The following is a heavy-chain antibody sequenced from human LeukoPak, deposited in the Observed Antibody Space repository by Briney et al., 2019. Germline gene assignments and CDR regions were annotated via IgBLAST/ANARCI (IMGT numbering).Heavy chain of an antibody. J-gene: IGHJ5*02. D-gene: IGHD3-3*01. CDR1: GFTFSSYA. CDR3: XXXXXXXXXXWSGYSNWFDP. CDR2: ISGSGGST. Sequence: GGSLRLSCAASGFTFSSYAMSWVRQAPGKGLEWVSAISGSGGSTYYADSVKGRFTISRDNSKNTLYLQMNSLRAEDTAVYYCXXXXXXXXXXWSGYSNWFDPWGQGTLVTVSS. V-gene: IGHV3-23*01.